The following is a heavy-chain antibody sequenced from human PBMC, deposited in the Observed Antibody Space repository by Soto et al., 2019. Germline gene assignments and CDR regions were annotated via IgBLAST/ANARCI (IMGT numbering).Heavy chain of an antibody. V-gene: IGHV3-30*18. D-gene: IGHD6-13*01. CDR3: AKRRYSSSWYHSRQRPTYYYYGMDV. CDR1: GFTFSSYG. CDR2: ISYDGSNK. J-gene: IGHJ6*02. Sequence: QVQLVESGGGVVQPGRSLRLSCAASGFTFSSYGMHWVRQAPGKGLEWVAAISYDGSNKYYADSVKGRFTISRDNSKNTLYLQMNSLRAEDTAVYYCAKRRYSSSWYHSRQRPTYYYYGMDVWGQGTTVTVSS.